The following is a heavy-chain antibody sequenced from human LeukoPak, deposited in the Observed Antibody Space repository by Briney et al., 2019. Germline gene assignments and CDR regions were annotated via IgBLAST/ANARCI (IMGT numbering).Heavy chain of an antibody. D-gene: IGHD3-10*01. CDR2: MNPNSGNT. V-gene: IGHV1-8*01. Sequence: APVKVSCKASGYTFTSYDINWVRQATGQGREWMGWMNPNSGNTGYAQKFQGRVTMTRNTSISTAYMELSSPRSEDTAVYYCARGLSVGESFDYWGQGTLVTVSS. CDR1: GYTFTSYD. CDR3: ARGLSVGESFDY. J-gene: IGHJ4*02.